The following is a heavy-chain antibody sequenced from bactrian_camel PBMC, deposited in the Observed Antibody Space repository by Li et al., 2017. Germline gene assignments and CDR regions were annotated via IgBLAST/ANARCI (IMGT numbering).Heavy chain of an antibody. Sequence: QVQLVESGGGSVQPGGSLRLSCEALGYRFMSDCMGWFRQAPGEEREGVAVNDFDGKINYANSVKGRFTCSKDITGNTFYLQMDALTPEDTAMYYCAADRRCNGWIRGGGHWGQGTQVTVS. CDR3: AADRRCNGWIRGGGH. J-gene: IGHJ4*01. CDR2: NDFDGKI. CDR1: GYRFMSDC. V-gene: IGHV3S53*01. D-gene: IGHD3*01.